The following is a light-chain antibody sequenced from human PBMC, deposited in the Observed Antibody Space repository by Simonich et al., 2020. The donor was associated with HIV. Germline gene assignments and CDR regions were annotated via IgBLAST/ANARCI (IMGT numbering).Light chain of an antibody. CDR3: MQTLQTPFT. J-gene: IGKJ3*01. Sequence: DIVMTQSPLSLPVTPGEPASISSRPLQSLLSSNGLNYLDLSLRKPGQSPQLLIYLGSNRASEVPDRFSGSGSGTDFTLKISRVEAEDVGGYYCMQTLQTPFTFGPGTKVDIK. CDR2: LGS. CDR1: QSLLSSNGLNY. V-gene: IGKV2-28*01.